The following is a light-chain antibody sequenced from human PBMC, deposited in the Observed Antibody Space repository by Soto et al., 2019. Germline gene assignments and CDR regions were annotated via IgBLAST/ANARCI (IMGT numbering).Light chain of an antibody. J-gene: IGLJ2*01. CDR2: EGS. Sequence: QSALTQPASVSGSPGQSITISCTGTSSDVGSYNLVSWYQQYPDKAPKLIIYEGSKRPSGVSNRFSGSKSGNTASLTISGLQAEDEADYYFCSLALGSTLIFGGGTKLTVL. CDR1: SSDVGSYNL. CDR3: CSLALGSTLI. V-gene: IGLV2-23*01.